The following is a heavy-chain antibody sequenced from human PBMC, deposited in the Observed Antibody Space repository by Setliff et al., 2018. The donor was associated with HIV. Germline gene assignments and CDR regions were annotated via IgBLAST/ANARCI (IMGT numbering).Heavy chain of an antibody. CDR1: GGSFSNYH. Sequence: SETLSLTCAVYGGSFSNYHWTWIRQSPEKGLEWIGEISHSGTTNYNPSLKSRVTISVDKSKNQFSLKLTSVTAADTAVYYCARAPDWVAFDIWGQGTMVTVSS. CDR2: ISHSGTT. V-gene: IGHV4-34*01. D-gene: IGHD3-9*01. J-gene: IGHJ3*02. CDR3: ARAPDWVAFDI.